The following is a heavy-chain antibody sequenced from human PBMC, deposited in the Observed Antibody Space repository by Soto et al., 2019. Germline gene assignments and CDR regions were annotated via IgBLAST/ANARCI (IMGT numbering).Heavy chain of an antibody. CDR1: GDTVTKYG. CDR2: ISFYNGHT. J-gene: IGHJ4*02. CDR3: ARATSIAVAGKET. V-gene: IGHV1-18*01. D-gene: IGHD6-19*01. Sequence: QVQLVQSGGEVKKPGASVKVSCKASGDTVTKYGISWVRQAPGQGLEWLGWISFYNGHTNYALKFQDRITFTTDTSTRTASMELRGLTSDDTAVYYCARATSIAVAGKETWGQGTLVTVSS.